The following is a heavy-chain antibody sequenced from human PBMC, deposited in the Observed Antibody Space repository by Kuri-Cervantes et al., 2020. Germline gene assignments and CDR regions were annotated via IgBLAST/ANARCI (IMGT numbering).Heavy chain of an antibody. J-gene: IGHJ6*03. CDR1: GFTFTNYY. V-gene: IGHV3-11*01. D-gene: IGHD2-15*01. CDR3: ARDRGIVDVSTDYYMDV. CDR2: ITNSGRTT. Sequence: GGSLRLSCAAPGFTFTNYYMSWIRQAPGKGLEWVSYITNSGRTTYYADSVKGRFTVSRDNAKNSLYLQMNSLRAEDTAVYYCARDRGIVDVSTDYYMDVWGKGTTVTVSS.